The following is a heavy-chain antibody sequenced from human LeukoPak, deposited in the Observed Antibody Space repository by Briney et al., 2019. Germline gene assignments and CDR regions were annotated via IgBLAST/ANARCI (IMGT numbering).Heavy chain of an antibody. CDR3: ARGCSSTSCHTADNWFDP. J-gene: IGHJ5*02. D-gene: IGHD2-2*01. V-gene: IGHV3-11*06. Sequence: GGSLRLSCAASGFTFSNYYMNWIRLAPGKGLEWVSYISSSSSYTNYADSVKGRFTISRDNAKNSLYLQMNSLRAEDTAVYYCARGCSSTSCHTADNWFDPWGQGTLVTVSS. CDR2: ISSSSSYT. CDR1: GFTFSNYY.